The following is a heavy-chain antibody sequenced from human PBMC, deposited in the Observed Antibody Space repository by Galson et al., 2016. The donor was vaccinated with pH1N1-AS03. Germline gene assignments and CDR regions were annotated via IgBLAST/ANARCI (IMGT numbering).Heavy chain of an antibody. J-gene: IGHJ6*02. CDR2: IIPIFGTA. Sequence: SVKVSCKASGGTFSSFAISWVRQAPGQGLEWMGGIIPIFGTANYARKFQGRVTITADESTSTAYMELSSLRSEDTAVYYCARGRDYYDSSGYFRGMDVWGQGTTVTVSS. V-gene: IGHV1-69*13. CDR1: GGTFSSFA. CDR3: ARGRDYYDSSGYFRGMDV. D-gene: IGHD3-22*01.